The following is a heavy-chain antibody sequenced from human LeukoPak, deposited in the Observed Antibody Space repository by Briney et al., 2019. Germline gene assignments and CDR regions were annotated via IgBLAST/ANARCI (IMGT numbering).Heavy chain of an antibody. D-gene: IGHD3-10*01. CDR3: VSGYYYGSADY. CDR1: GDSISSSNYY. CDR2: IYYSGTT. J-gene: IGHJ4*02. Sequence: PSETLSLTCSVSGDSISSSNYYWGWIRQPPGKGLEWIGSIYYSGTTYYNPSLKSRATISVDTSKTHFSLKLSSVSAADTAVYYCVSGYYYGSADYWGQGTLVTVSS. V-gene: IGHV4-39*02.